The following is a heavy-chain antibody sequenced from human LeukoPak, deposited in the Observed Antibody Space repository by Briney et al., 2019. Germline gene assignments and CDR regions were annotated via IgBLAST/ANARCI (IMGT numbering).Heavy chain of an antibody. J-gene: IGHJ4*02. CDR2: ISYAGSNK. D-gene: IGHD6-6*01. CDR1: GFTFSSSG. CDR3: ARDFEYSNAPG. V-gene: IGHV3-30*03. Sequence: GGSLRLSCAASGFTFSSSGMHWDRQAPGKGLEWVAVISYAGSNKYYADFVKGRFTISRDNSKNTLYLQMNSLRAEDTAVYYCARDFEYSNAPGGGQGTLVTVSS.